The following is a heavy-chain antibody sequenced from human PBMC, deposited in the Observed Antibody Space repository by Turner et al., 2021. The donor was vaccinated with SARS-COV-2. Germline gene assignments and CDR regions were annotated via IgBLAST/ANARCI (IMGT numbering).Heavy chain of an antibody. CDR3: ARDYGGNSNYFDY. Sequence: QVQLQESGPGLVKPSQTLSLTCTVSGGSISIGGYYWSWIRQHPGKGLEWIGYIYYSGSTYCNPSLKSRVTISVDTSKNQFSLKLSSVTAADTAVYYCARDYGGNSNYFDYWGQGTLVTVSS. J-gene: IGHJ4*02. CDR2: IYYSGST. V-gene: IGHV4-31*03. CDR1: GGSISIGGYY. D-gene: IGHD4-17*01.